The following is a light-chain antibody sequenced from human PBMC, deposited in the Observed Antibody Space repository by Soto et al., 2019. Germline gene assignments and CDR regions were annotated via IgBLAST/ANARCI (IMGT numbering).Light chain of an antibody. CDR2: DAS. CDR1: RAINTW. Sequence: DIQMTQSPSTLSASVGDRVTITCRAGRAINTWLAWYQQKPGKAPNLLIYDASNLQSGVPSRFRGSGSGTELTLTISSLKPDDFETYYCQKYGYQFGGGTKVDIK. J-gene: IGKJ4*02. V-gene: IGKV1-5*01. CDR3: QKYGYQ.